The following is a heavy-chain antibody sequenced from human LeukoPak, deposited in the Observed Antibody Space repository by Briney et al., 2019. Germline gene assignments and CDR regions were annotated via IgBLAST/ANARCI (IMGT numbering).Heavy chain of an antibody. Sequence: SETLSLTCTVSDGSIINYCWSWIRQPAGKALEWIGRIYTSGSTNYNPSLKSRVTISVDKSKNQFSLRLSSVTAADTAVYYCARVSNYYDSSGYYYIFDYWGQGTLVTVSS. CDR1: DGSIINYC. V-gene: IGHV4-4*07. CDR3: ARVSNYYDSSGYYYIFDY. D-gene: IGHD3-22*01. J-gene: IGHJ4*02. CDR2: IYTSGST.